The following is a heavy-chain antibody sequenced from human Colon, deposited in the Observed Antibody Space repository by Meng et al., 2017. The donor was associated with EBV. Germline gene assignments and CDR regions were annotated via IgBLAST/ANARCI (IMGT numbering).Heavy chain of an antibody. J-gene: IGHJ4*02. Sequence: QVQLQESGPGPVKPSGTLSLTCTVSGDSISSATWWGWFRQPPGKGLEWIGESSHSGSTDYSPSLKSRVTISLDKSNNQLSLKLNSVTAADTAVYYCASSDYYRSDYCGQGTLCNVSS. CDR2: SSHSGST. CDR3: ASSDYYRSDY. CDR1: GDSISSATW. D-gene: IGHD3-22*01. V-gene: IGHV4-4*02.